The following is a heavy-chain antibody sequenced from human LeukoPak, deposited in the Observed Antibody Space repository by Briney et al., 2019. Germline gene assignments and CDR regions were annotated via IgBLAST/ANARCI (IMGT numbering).Heavy chain of an antibody. Sequence: VASVKVSCKASGGTFSSYAISWVRQAPGQGLEWMGGIIPIFGTANYAQKFQGRVTITADESTSTAYMELSSLRSEDTAVYYCASKGGSYGYYYYGTDVWGQGTTVTVSS. J-gene: IGHJ6*02. CDR2: IIPIFGTA. CDR3: ASKGGSYGYYYYGTDV. CDR1: GGTFSSYA. D-gene: IGHD1-26*01. V-gene: IGHV1-69*13.